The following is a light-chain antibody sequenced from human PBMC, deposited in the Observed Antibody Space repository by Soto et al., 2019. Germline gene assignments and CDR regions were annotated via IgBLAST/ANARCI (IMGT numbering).Light chain of an antibody. CDR2: AAS. Sequence: AIRMTQSPSSLSASTGDRVTITCRASQGISSYLAWYQQKPVKAPKLLIYAASTLQSGVPSRFSGSGSGTDFTLTISCLQSEDFATYYCQHYYSYPRTFGHGTKVDIK. J-gene: IGKJ1*01. CDR1: QGISSY. V-gene: IGKV1-8*01. CDR3: QHYYSYPRT.